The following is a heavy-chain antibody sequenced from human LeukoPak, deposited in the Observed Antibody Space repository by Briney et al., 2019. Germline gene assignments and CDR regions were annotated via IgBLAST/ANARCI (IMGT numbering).Heavy chain of an antibody. Sequence: SETLSLTCAVYGGSFSGYYWSWIRQPPGKGLEWIGEINHSGSTNYNPSLKSRVTISVDTSKNQFSLKLSSVTAADTAVYYCARGASGGSGRDFDYWGQGTLVTVSS. J-gene: IGHJ4*02. CDR3: ARGASGGSGRDFDY. CDR2: INHSGST. D-gene: IGHD3-10*01. CDR1: GGSFSGYY. V-gene: IGHV4-34*01.